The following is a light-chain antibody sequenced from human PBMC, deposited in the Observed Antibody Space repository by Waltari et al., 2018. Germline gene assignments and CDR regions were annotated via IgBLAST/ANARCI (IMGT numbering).Light chain of an antibody. CDR1: QIVSSSY. Sequence: EIVMTQSPATLSVSPGERATLSCRASQIVSSSYLAWYQLKPGQAPRLLIFGATSRAGGTPDRFSGRGSGTDFTLTISRLEPEDFAVYYCQLYDISPMYTFGQGTNLQIK. CDR2: GAT. CDR3: QLYDISPMYT. V-gene: IGKV3-20*01. J-gene: IGKJ2*01.